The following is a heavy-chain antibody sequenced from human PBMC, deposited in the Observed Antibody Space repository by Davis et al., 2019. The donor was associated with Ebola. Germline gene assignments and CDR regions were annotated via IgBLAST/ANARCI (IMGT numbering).Heavy chain of an antibody. Sequence: MPSETLSLTCTVSGGSISSGGYYWSWIRQHPGKGLEWIGYIYYSGSTYYNPSLKSRVTISVDTSKNQFSLKLSSVTAADTAVYYCARGRGYSSSWSFYYYGMDVWGQGTTVTVSS. J-gene: IGHJ6*02. CDR2: IYYSGST. V-gene: IGHV4-31*03. CDR3: ARGRGYSSSWSFYYYGMDV. CDR1: GGSISSGGYY. D-gene: IGHD6-13*01.